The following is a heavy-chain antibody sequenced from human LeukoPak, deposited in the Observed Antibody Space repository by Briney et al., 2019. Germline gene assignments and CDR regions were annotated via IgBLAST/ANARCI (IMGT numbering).Heavy chain of an antibody. CDR2: IYYSGST. CDR3: ARADYGGNNFDY. J-gene: IGHJ4*02. Sequence: SETLSLTCTVSGGPISSGGYYWSRIRQHPGKGLEWIGYIYYSGSTYYNPSLKSRVIISVDTSKNQFSLKLSSVTAADTAVYYCARADYGGNNFDYWGQGTLVTVSS. V-gene: IGHV4-31*03. D-gene: IGHD4-23*01. CDR1: GGPISSGGYY.